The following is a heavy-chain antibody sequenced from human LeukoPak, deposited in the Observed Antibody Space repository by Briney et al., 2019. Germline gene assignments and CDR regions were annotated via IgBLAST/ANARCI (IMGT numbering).Heavy chain of an antibody. CDR2: IYVGDSDT. Sequence: GESLKISCKGSGHSFSNCWIAWVRQMPGKGLEWMGIIYVGDSDTRYSPSFQGQVAISADKSISTAYLQWGSLKASDTAMYYCARHPDCTRTSCYVDYYGMDVWGQGTTATVSS. D-gene: IGHD2-2*01. V-gene: IGHV5-51*01. CDR1: GHSFSNCW. CDR3: ARHPDCTRTSCYVDYYGMDV. J-gene: IGHJ6*02.